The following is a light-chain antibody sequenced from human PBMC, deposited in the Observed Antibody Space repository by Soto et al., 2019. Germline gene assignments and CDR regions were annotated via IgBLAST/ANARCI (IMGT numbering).Light chain of an antibody. CDR2: GAS. CDR3: QQFNNWPPWT. Sequence: EIVLTQSPCTLSLSPGERATLSCRASQSVSSSYLAWYQHKPGQAPRLLIYGASTRATGIPARFSGSGSGTEFTLTISSLQSEDFAVYYCQQFNNWPPWTFGQGTKVDIK. V-gene: IGKV3-15*01. CDR1: QSVSSSY. J-gene: IGKJ1*01.